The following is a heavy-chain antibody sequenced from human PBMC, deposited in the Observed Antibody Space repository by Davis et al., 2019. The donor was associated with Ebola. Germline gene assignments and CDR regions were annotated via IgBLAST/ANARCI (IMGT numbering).Heavy chain of an antibody. CDR3: ARPAGFQAFEY. J-gene: IGHJ4*02. Sequence: ASVKVSCTTSGYSFTSYGISWVRQAPGPGYEWMGWISGYNGNTRYSHKFQDRFTMTTDTSTTTAYMELRSLRSDDTAVYYCARPAGFQAFEYWGQGTLVTVSS. CDR2: ISGYNGNT. D-gene: IGHD6-19*01. CDR1: GYSFTSYG. V-gene: IGHV1-18*01.